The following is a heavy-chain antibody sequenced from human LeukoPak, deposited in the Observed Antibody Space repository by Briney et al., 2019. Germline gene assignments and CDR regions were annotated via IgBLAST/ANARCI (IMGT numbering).Heavy chain of an antibody. CDR3: AREKGGSGYYYYYMDV. D-gene: IGHD3-10*01. Sequence: PSETLSLTCAVSGGSISSGDYSWNWIRQPPGKGLEWIGYIYYSGNTYYNPSLKSRVTISVDTSKNQFSLKLSSVTAADTAVYYRAREKGGSGYYYYYMDVWGKGTTVTISS. CDR2: IYYSGNT. J-gene: IGHJ6*03. CDR1: GGSISSGDYS. V-gene: IGHV4-30-4*07.